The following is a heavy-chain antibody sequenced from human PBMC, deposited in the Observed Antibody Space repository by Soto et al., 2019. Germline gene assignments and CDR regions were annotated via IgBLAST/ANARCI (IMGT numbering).Heavy chain of an antibody. CDR2: IIPILGIA. D-gene: IGHD2-2*01. J-gene: IGHJ6*02. Sequence: ASVKFSCKASGGTFSSYAISWVRQAPGQGLEWMGRIIPILGIANYAQKFQGRVTITADKSTSTAYMELSSLRSEDTAVYYCASAPQDIVVVPAASYGMDVWGQGTTVTVSS. CDR1: GGTFSSYA. V-gene: IGHV1-69*04. CDR3: ASAPQDIVVVPAASYGMDV.